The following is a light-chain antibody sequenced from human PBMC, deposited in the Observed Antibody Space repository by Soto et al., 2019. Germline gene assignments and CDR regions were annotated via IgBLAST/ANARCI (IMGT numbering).Light chain of an antibody. V-gene: IGKV1-33*01. CDR3: QQYNSYSKT. J-gene: IGKJ1*01. Sequence: DIQMTQSPSSLSASVGDRVTITCQASQDISVYLNWYQQKPGKAPKLLISDASNLETGVPSRFSGSGSGTEFTLTISSLQPDDFATYYCQQYNSYSKTFGQGTKVEIK. CDR1: QDISVY. CDR2: DAS.